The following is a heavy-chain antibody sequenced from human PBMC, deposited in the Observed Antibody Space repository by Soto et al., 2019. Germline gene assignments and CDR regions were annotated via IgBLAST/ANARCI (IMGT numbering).Heavy chain of an antibody. V-gene: IGHV4-4*02. CDR2: ISHSGIT. D-gene: IGHD6-13*01. J-gene: IGHJ6*02. CDR1: GGSSSGGNW. Sequence: TLSLTCAVSGGSSSGGNWWTWVSQPPGKGMEWIGEISHSGITNYSPSLKSRVSIAIDRAKNHFSLRLDSVTAADTAVYYCATLEVWQLGLNYYYGMDVWGQGTTVTVSS. CDR3: ATLEVWQLGLNYYYGMDV.